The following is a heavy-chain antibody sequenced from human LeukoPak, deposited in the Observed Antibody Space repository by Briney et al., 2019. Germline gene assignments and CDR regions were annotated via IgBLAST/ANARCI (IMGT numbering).Heavy chain of an antibody. V-gene: IGHV3-73*01. D-gene: IGHD6-6*01. J-gene: IGHJ6*03. CDR2: IRSKANSYAT. CDR3: TRSIAAPPYYYYYMDV. Sequence: GGSLRLSCAASGFTFSGSAMHWVRQASGKGLEWVGRIRSKANSYATAYAASVKGRFTISRDDSKNTAYLQMNSLKTEDTAVYYCTRSIAAPPYYYYYMDVWGKGTTVTISS. CDR1: GFTFSGSA.